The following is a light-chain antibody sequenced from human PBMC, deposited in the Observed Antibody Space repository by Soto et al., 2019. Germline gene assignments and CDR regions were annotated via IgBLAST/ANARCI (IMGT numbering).Light chain of an antibody. CDR2: GAS. V-gene: IGKV3-15*01. Sequence: EIGITRKKGPPSVSPGGRAPPSCRASQSVSSTLAWYQQKPGQAPRLLIYGASTRATGFPARFSGSGSGTEFTLTISSLQSEDFAVYYCQQYNNWPLPFGGGTKVDVK. J-gene: IGKJ4*01. CDR3: QQYNNWPLP. CDR1: QSVSST.